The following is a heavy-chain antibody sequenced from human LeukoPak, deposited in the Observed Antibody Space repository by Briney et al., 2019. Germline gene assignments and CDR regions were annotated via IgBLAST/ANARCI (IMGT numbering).Heavy chain of an antibody. V-gene: IGHV5-51*01. D-gene: IGHD6-19*01. CDR2: IYPGDSDT. J-gene: IGHJ4*02. Sequence: GESLKISCKGSGYSFTSYWIGWVRQMPGKGLEWMGIIYPGDSDTRYSPSFQGQVTISADKSISTAYLQWSSLKASDTAMYYCARHAPSSGWYSFDYWAREPWSPSPQ. CDR1: GYSFTSYW. CDR3: ARHAPSSGWYSFDY.